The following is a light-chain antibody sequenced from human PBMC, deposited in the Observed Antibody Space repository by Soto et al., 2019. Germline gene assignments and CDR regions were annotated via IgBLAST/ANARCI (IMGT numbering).Light chain of an antibody. CDR2: GNG. J-gene: IGLJ1*01. CDR1: SSNIGAGYD. V-gene: IGLV1-40*01. CDR3: SSYTSSRAYV. Sequence: QSVLTQPPSVSGAPGQRVTISCTGSSSNIGAGYDVHWYQQLPGTAPKLLIYGNGNRPSGVPDRFSGSKSGTSASLAITGLQAEDEANYYCSSYTSSRAYVFVIGTKVTVL.